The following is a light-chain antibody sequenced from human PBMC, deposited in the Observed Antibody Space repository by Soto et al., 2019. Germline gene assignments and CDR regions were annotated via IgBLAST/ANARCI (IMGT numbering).Light chain of an antibody. CDR1: SSDGGGYNY. J-gene: IGLJ2*01. V-gene: IGLV2-8*01. CDR2: EVS. CDR3: SSYAGSNRVV. Sequence: QSALTQPPSASGSPGQSVTISCTGTSSDGGGYNYVSWYQQHPGKAPKLMIYEVSKRPSGVPDRFSGSKSGNTASLTVSGLQAEDEADYYCSSYAGSNRVVFGGGTKVTVL.